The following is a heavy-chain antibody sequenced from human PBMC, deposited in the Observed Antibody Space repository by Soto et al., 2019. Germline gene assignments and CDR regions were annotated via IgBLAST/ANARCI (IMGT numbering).Heavy chain of an antibody. CDR1: GGSTSSYY. J-gene: IGHJ4*02. CDR3: ARGSDLFLY. CDR2: IYYSGST. V-gene: IGHV4-59*01. Sequence: KLSETLSLTCTVSGGSTSSYYWSWIRQPPGKGLEWIGYIYYSGSTNYNPSLKSRVTISVDTSKNQFSLKLSSVTAADTAVYYCARGSDLFLYWGQGTLVTVSS.